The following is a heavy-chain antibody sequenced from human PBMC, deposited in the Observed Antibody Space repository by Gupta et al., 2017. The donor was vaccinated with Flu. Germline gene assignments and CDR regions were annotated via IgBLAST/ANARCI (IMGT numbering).Heavy chain of an antibody. CDR1: GGSFSGYY. J-gene: IGHJ4*02. CDR2: INHSGST. D-gene: IGHD3-22*01. Sequence: QVQLQQWGAGLLKPSETLSLTCAVYGGSFSGYYWSWIRKPPGKGLEWIGEINHSGSTNYNPSLKSRVTISVDTSKNQFSLKLSSVTAADTAVYYCARAEDYTMTQRRPFDYWGQGTLVTVSS. CDR3: ARAEDYTMTQRRPFDY. V-gene: IGHV4-34*01.